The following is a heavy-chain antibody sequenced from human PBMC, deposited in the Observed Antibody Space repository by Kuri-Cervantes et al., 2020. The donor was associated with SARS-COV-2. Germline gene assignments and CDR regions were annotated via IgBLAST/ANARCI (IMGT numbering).Heavy chain of an antibody. V-gene: IGHV3-74*01. CDR3: VRDGDHWNFDY. Sequence: LSLICAASGFTFSCYWMHWVRQAPGKGLVWVSRINNDGSSTSYADSVKGRFTLSRDNAKNMLFLQMNSLRAEDTAVYYCVRDGDHWNFDYWGQGTLVTVSS. CDR1: GFTFSCYW. J-gene: IGHJ4*02. CDR2: INNDGSST. D-gene: IGHD1-1*01.